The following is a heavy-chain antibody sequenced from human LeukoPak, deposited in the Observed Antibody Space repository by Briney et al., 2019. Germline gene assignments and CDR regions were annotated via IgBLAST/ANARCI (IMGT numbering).Heavy chain of an antibody. CDR1: GFTFDDYG. V-gene: IGHV3-20*04. CDR3: ATNPPGRTYLQD. J-gene: IGHJ1*01. Sequence: GGSLKLSCAASGFTFDDYGMTWVRQVPGKGLEWIAEINWIGDTTRYGDSVKGRFTISRDNAKNSLDLQINSLRVEDTAFYYCATNPPGRTYLQDWGQGTLVTVSS. D-gene: IGHD1-1*01. CDR2: INWIGDTT.